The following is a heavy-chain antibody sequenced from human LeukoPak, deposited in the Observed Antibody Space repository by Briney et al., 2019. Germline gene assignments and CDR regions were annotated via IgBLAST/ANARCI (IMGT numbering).Heavy chain of an antibody. D-gene: IGHD6-13*01. CDR1: GYSISSGYY. Sequence: TSETLSLTCTVSGYSISSGYYWGWIRQPPGKGLEWIGSIYHSGSTYYNPSLKSRVTISVDTSKNQFSLKLSSVTAADTAVYYCATRYSSSWYYFDYWGQGTLVTVSS. V-gene: IGHV4-38-2*02. J-gene: IGHJ4*02. CDR2: IYHSGST. CDR3: ATRYSSSWYYFDY.